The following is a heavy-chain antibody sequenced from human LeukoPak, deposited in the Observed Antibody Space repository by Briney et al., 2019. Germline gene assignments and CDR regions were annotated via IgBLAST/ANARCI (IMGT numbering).Heavy chain of an antibody. J-gene: IGHJ4*02. CDR2: IWYDGSNK. V-gene: IGHV3-33*01. Sequence: GGSLRLSCAASGFTFSSYGMHWVRQAPGKGLEWVAVIWYDGSNKYYADSVKGRFTISRDNSENTLYLQMNSLRAEDTAVYYCARVQSPAYYYDKGGYFDYWGQGTLVTVSS. CDR3: ARVQSPAYYYDKGGYFDY. D-gene: IGHD3-22*01. CDR1: GFTFSSYG.